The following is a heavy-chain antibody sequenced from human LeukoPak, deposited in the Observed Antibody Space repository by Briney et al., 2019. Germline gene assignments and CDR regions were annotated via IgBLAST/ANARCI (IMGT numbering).Heavy chain of an antibody. CDR1: GFTFSTNA. Sequence: GGSLRLSCAVSGFTFSTNAMSWVRQAPGKGLEWVAVISYDGSNKYYADSVKGRFTISRDNSKNTLYLQMNSLRAEDTAVYYCATLPTPPPGYSSGWFDYWGQGTLVTVSS. J-gene: IGHJ4*02. V-gene: IGHV3-30*04. CDR3: ATLPTPPPGYSSGWFDY. CDR2: ISYDGSNK. D-gene: IGHD6-19*01.